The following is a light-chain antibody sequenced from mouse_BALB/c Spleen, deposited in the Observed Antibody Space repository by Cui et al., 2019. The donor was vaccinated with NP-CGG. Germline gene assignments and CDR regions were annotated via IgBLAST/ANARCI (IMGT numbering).Light chain of an antibody. Sequence: ALVTQASAPTTSPGETVTLTCRSSTGAVTSSNYANWVQEKPDHLFTGLIGGTNNRAPGVPARFSGSLIGDKAALTITGAQTEDEAIYFCALWYSNHWVFGGGTKLTVL. J-gene: IGLJ1*01. CDR2: GTN. V-gene: IGLV1*01. CDR1: TGAVTSSNY. CDR3: ALWYSNHWV.